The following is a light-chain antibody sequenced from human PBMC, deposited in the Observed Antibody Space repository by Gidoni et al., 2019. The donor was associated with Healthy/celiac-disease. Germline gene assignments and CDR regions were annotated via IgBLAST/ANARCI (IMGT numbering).Light chain of an antibody. CDR3: QQYDNLPA. J-gene: IGKJ2*01. Sequence: DIQMTQSPSSLSASVGDRVTITCQARQDISNYLNWYQQKPGKAPKLLIYDASNLETGVPSRFSGSGSGTDFTFTISSLQPDDIATYYCQQYDNLPAFGQGTKLEIK. V-gene: IGKV1-33*01. CDR1: QDISNY. CDR2: DAS.